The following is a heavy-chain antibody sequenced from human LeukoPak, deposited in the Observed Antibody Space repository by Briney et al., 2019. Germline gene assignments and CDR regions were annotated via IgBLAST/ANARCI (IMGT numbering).Heavy chain of an antibody. V-gene: IGHV4-59*08. CDR3: ARGGSRRVFFDY. CDR2: IYYSGST. J-gene: IGHJ4*02. D-gene: IGHD1-26*01. CDR1: GGSISSYY. Sequence: SETLSLTCTVSGGSISSYYWSWIRQPPGKGLEWIGYIYYSGSTNYNPSLKSRVTISVDTSKNQFSLKLSSVTSADTAVYYCARGGSRRVFFDYWGQGTLVTVSS.